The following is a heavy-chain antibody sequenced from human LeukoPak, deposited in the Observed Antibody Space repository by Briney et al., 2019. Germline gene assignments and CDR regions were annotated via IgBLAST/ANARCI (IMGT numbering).Heavy chain of an antibody. Sequence: GGSLRLSCAASGFTVSSNYMSRVRQAPGKGLEWVSVIYSGGSTYYADSVKGRFTISRDNSKNTVYLQVNALRAEDTALYYCAKWPEGAMNYFDYWGQGILVTVSS. CDR1: GFTVSSNY. D-gene: IGHD5-12*01. V-gene: IGHV3-53*01. J-gene: IGHJ4*02. CDR2: IYSGGST. CDR3: AKWPEGAMNYFDY.